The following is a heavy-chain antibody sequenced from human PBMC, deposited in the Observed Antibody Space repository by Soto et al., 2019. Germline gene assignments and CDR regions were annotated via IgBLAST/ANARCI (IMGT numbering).Heavy chain of an antibody. CDR3: ARDLNIFKIAARAFDY. D-gene: IGHD6-6*01. CDR1: GYTFTSYG. CDR2: ISAYNGNT. Sequence: ASVKVSCKASGYTFTSYGISWVRQAPGQGLEWMGWISAYNGNTNYAQKLQGRVTMTTDTSTSTAYMELRSLRSDDTAVYYCARDLNIFKIAARAFDYWGQGTLVTVSS. J-gene: IGHJ4*02. V-gene: IGHV1-18*01.